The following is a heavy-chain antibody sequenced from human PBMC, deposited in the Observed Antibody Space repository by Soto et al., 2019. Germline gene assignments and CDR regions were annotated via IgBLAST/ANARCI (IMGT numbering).Heavy chain of an antibody. J-gene: IGHJ6*02. CDR1: GFSFTTYW. Sequence: GESLKISCKGSGFSFTTYWIAWVRQMPGKGLEWMGIIYPGDSKTTYSPSFQGHVTISADKSISTAYLQWSSLKASDTAMYYCARRDEQLVRSYYYYYGMDVWGQGTTVTVSS. CDR2: IYPGDSKT. CDR3: ARRDEQLVRSYYYYYGMDV. D-gene: IGHD6-13*01. V-gene: IGHV5-51*01.